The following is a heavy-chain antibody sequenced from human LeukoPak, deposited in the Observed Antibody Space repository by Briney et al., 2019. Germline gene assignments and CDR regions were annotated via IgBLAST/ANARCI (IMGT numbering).Heavy chain of an antibody. Sequence: GGSLRLSCAASGFTFSSYAMHWVRQPPGKGLEWVAVISYDGSNKYYADSVKGRFTISRDNSKNTLYLQMNSLRAEDTAVYYCAKPQGSGSYGFDYWGQGTLVTVSS. CDR3: AKPQGSGSYGFDY. D-gene: IGHD3-10*01. J-gene: IGHJ4*02. CDR1: GFTFSSYA. CDR2: ISYDGSNK. V-gene: IGHV3-30*04.